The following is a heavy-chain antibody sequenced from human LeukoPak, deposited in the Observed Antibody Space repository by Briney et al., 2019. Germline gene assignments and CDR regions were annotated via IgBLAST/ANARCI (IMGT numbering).Heavy chain of an antibody. CDR2: INPNSGGT. J-gene: IGHJ5*02. D-gene: IGHD6-19*01. CDR1: GYTFTGYY. CDR3: ARGVAVAHNWFDP. V-gene: IGHV1-2*04. Sequence: ASVKVSCKASGYTFTGYYMHWVRQAPGQGLEWMGWINPNSGGTNYAQKFQGWVTMTRDTSISTAYMELSRLRSDDTAVYYCARGVAVAHNWFDPWGQGTLVTVS.